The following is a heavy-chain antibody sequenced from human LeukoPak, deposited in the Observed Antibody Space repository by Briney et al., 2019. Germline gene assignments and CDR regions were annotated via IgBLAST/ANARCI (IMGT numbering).Heavy chain of an antibody. CDR1: GGSISTYY. J-gene: IGHJ4*02. CDR2: IYTSGNT. V-gene: IGHV4-4*09. Sequence: SETLSLTCTVSGGSISTYYWSWIRQPPGKGLEWVGFIYTSGNTDYNSSLKSRVTISVDTSKNQFSLKLTSVTAADTAVYYCARLSCSTTSCFSPRPQGVFDYWGQGTLLTVSS. CDR3: ARLSCSTTSCFSPRPQGVFDY. D-gene: IGHD2-2*01.